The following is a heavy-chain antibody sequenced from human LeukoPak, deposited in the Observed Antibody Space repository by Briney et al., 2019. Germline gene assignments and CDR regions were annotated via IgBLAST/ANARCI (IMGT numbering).Heavy chain of an antibody. D-gene: IGHD6-13*01. CDR3: ARVGSSSWYQGYMDV. Sequence: PSETLSLTCTVSGGSISSYYWGWIRQPPGKGLEWIGSIYHSGSTYYNPSLKSRVTISVDTSKNQFSLKLSSVTAADTAVYYCARVGSSSWYQGYMDVWGKGTTVTVSS. CDR1: GGSISSYY. J-gene: IGHJ6*03. V-gene: IGHV4-38-2*02. CDR2: IYHSGST.